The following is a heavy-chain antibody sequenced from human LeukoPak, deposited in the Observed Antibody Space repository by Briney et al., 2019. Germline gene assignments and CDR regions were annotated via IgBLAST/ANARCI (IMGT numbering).Heavy chain of an antibody. CDR3: AREGPLRLPYFDP. CDR1: GYTFTGYY. Sequence: ASVMVSCKASGYTFTGYYIHWVRQAPGQGLEWMGWINPNIGGTNYAQKFQGRVTMTRDTSISTAYMELSSLRSDDTAVYYCAREGPLRLPYFDPWGQGTLVTVSS. D-gene: IGHD5/OR15-5a*01. J-gene: IGHJ5*02. CDR2: INPNIGGT. V-gene: IGHV1-2*02.